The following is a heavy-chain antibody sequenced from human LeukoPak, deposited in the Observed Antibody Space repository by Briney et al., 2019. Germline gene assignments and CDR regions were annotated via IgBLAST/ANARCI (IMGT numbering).Heavy chain of an antibody. Sequence: GGSLRLSCAASGFTFSDYNMRWIRQAPGKGLEWVSSISRSGSTKYYADSVKGRFTISRDNAKNSLYLQMNSLRAEDTAVYYCARGSGSYYGRYYFDYWGQGTLVTVSS. J-gene: IGHJ4*02. CDR1: GFTFSDYN. CDR2: ISRSGSTK. CDR3: ARGSGSYYGRYYFDY. D-gene: IGHD1-26*01. V-gene: IGHV3-11*04.